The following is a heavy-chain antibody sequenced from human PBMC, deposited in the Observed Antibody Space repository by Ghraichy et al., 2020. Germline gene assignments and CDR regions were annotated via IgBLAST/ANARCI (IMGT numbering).Heavy chain of an antibody. Sequence: LSLTCAASGFTFSSYSMNWVRQAPGKGLEWVSSISSSSSYIYYADSVKGRFTISRDNAKNSLYLQMNSLRAEDTAVYYCARDRAYYDFWSGYYTPNYYYYGMDVWGQGTTVTVSS. D-gene: IGHD3-3*01. CDR3: ARDRAYYDFWSGYYTPNYYYYGMDV. V-gene: IGHV3-21*01. J-gene: IGHJ6*02. CDR1: GFTFSSYS. CDR2: ISSSSSYI.